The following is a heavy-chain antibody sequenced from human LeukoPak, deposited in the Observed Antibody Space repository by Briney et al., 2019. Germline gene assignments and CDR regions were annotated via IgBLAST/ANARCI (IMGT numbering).Heavy chain of an antibody. D-gene: IGHD4-23*01. Sequence: GGSLRLSCAASGFTFSAYEMNWVRQAPGKGLEWVSYIGSSGSTLYYADSVKGRFTISRDNANNSLYMQMESLRDEDTAIYYCARDTLEYSNSPDALDIWGQGTMVTVSS. V-gene: IGHV3-48*03. J-gene: IGHJ3*02. CDR1: GFTFSAYE. CDR2: IGSSGSTL. CDR3: ARDTLEYSNSPDALDI.